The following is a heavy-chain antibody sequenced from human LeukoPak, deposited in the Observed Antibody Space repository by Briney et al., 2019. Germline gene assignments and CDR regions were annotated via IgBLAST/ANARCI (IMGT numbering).Heavy chain of an antibody. J-gene: IGHJ6*02. Sequence: GGSLRLSCAASGFTFSSYSMNWVRQAPGKGLGWVSSISSSSSYIYYADSVKGRFTISRDNAKNSLYLQMNSLRAEDTAVYYCARASDYYYGSGETLFGYGMDVWGQGTTVTVSS. CDR1: GFTFSSYS. CDR2: ISSSSSYI. D-gene: IGHD3-10*01. V-gene: IGHV3-21*01. CDR3: ARASDYYYGSGETLFGYGMDV.